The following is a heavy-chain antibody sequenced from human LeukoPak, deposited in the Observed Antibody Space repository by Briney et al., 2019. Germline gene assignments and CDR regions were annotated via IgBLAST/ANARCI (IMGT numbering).Heavy chain of an antibody. Sequence: GGSLRLSCAASGFTFSSYSMNWVRQAPGKGLEWVSSISSSSSYIYYADSVEGRFTISRDNAKNSLYLQMNSLRAEDTAVYYCARGADILTGFPTFGAVDYWGQGTLVTVSS. V-gene: IGHV3-21*01. CDR1: GFTFSSYS. CDR3: ARGADILTGFPTFGAVDY. CDR2: ISSSSSYI. D-gene: IGHD3-9*01. J-gene: IGHJ4*02.